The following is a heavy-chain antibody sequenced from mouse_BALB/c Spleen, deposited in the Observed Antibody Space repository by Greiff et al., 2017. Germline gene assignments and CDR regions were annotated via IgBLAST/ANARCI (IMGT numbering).Heavy chain of an antibody. CDR1: GFTFSSYA. D-gene: IGHD2-1*01. J-gene: IGHJ1*01. V-gene: IGHV5-6-5*01. CDR3: ARGGDGKGYFDV. Sequence: EVKLMESGGGLVKPGGSLKLSCAASGFTFSSYAMSWVRQTPEKRLEWVASISSGGSTYYPDSVKGRFTISRDNARNILYLQMSSLRSEDTAMYYCARGGDGKGYFDVWGAGTTVTVSS. CDR2: ISSGGST.